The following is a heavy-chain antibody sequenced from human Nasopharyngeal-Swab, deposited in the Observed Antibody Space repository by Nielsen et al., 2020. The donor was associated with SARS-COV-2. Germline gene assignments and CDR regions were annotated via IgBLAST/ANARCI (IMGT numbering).Heavy chain of an antibody. V-gene: IGHV4-34*01. D-gene: IGHD2-2*01. CDR3: ASPYCSSTSCYYYYGMDV. J-gene: IGHJ6*02. Sequence: GSLRLSCAVYGGSFSGYYWSWIRQPPGKGLEWIGEINHSGSTNYNPSLKSRVTISVDTSKNQFSLKLSSVTAADTAVYYCASPYCSSTSCYYYYGMDVWRQGTTVTVSS. CDR2: INHSGST. CDR1: GGSFSGYY.